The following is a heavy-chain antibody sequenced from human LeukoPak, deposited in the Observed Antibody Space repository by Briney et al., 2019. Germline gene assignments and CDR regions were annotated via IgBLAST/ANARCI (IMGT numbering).Heavy chain of an antibody. CDR1: GYMFTNDY. V-gene: IGHV1-46*01. CDR2: INPSGGST. D-gene: IGHD1-26*01. J-gene: IGHJ4*02. Sequence: ASVKVSCKASGYMFTNDYIHWVRQAPGQGLEWMGVINPSGGSTSYAEKFQGRVTMTRDTSTSTVYMELSSLRSDDTAVYYCARVPLGGSQLYSFDYWGEGTLVTVSS. CDR3: ARVPLGGSQLYSFDY.